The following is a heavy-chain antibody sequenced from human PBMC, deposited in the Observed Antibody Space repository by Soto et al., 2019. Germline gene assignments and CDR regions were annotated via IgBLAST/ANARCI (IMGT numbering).Heavy chain of an antibody. D-gene: IGHD6-19*01. CDR3: ARLGFDAFDF. Sequence: GSLRLSCAASGFTFSSYAMSWVRQAPGKGLEWVSSISGTGGTTYYTDSVKGRFTFSRDNSKNTVHLQMNSLRAEDTAVYYCARLGFDAFDFWGQGTMDTVSS. CDR2: ISGTGGTT. CDR1: GFTFSSYA. J-gene: IGHJ3*01. V-gene: IGHV3-23*01.